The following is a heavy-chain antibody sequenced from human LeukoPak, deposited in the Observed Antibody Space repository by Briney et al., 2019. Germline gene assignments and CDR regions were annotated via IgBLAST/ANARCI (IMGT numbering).Heavy chain of an antibody. J-gene: IGHJ4*02. CDR2: IRSKAYGGTT. D-gene: IGHD2-15*01. CDR3: TRMWPPIYCSGGSCYSTL. CDR1: GFTFGDYA. Sequence: PGGSLRLSCTASGFTFGDYAMSWFRQAPGKGLEWVGFIRSKAYGGTTEYAASVKGRFTISRDDSKSIAYLQMNSLKTEDTAVYYCTRMWPPIYCSGGSCYSTLWGQGTLVTVSS. V-gene: IGHV3-49*03.